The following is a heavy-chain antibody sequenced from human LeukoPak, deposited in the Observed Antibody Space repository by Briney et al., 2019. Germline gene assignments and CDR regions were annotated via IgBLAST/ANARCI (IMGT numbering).Heavy chain of an antibody. Sequence: GGSLRLSCAAFGFTFSNYWMNWVRQAPGKGLEWVAIIKLDGSVKYYVDSVKGRFTISRDNSKNTLYLQMNSLRAEDTAVYYCARDEQRSGSYSGYWGQGTLVTVSS. J-gene: IGHJ4*02. CDR1: GFTFSNYW. V-gene: IGHV3-7*01. D-gene: IGHD1-26*01. CDR2: IKLDGSVK. CDR3: ARDEQRSGSYSGY.